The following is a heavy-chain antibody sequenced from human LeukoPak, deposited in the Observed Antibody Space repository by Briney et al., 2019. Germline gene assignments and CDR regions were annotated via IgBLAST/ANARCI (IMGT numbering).Heavy chain of an antibody. CDR2: INSDGSST. CDR1: GFTFSSYW. Sequence: PGGSLRLSCAASGFTFSSYWMHWVRQAPGKGLVWVSRINSDGSSTSYADSVKGRFTISRDNAKNTLYLQMNSLRAEDTAAYYCARVWLLAPYYGMDVWGQGTTVTVSS. D-gene: IGHD5-12*01. J-gene: IGHJ6*02. V-gene: IGHV3-74*01. CDR3: ARVWLLAPYYGMDV.